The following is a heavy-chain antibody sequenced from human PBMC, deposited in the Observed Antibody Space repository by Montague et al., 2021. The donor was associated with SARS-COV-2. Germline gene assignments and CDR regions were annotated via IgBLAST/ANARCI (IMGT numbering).Heavy chain of an antibody. Sequence: PALVKPTQTLTLTCTFSGFSLSTSGMCVSWIRQPPGKALERLARIDWDDDKYYSTSLETRLTISKDTSKNQVVLTMTNMDPVDTATYYCARILPHLGMDVWGQGTTVTVSS. CDR3: ARILPHLGMDV. CDR1: GFSLSTSGMC. J-gene: IGHJ6*02. V-gene: IGHV2-70*11. CDR2: IDWDDDK.